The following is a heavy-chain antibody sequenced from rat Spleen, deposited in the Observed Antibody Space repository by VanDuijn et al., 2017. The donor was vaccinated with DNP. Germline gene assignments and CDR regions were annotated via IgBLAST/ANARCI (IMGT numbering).Heavy chain of an antibody. CDR1: GFSLTSYS. V-gene: IGHV2-6*01. CDR3: ARSDYHDGGYYYGYFDY. CDR2: MSSGGNT. Sequence: QVQLKGSGPGLVQPSQTLSLTCTVSGFSLTSYSVGWIRQPPGKGLEWIAAMSSGGNTFYNSVLNSRLSISRDTSKSQVFLEMNSLHTEDTAIYFCARSDYHDGGYYYGYFDYWGQGVMVTVSS. J-gene: IGHJ2*01. D-gene: IGHD1-12*02.